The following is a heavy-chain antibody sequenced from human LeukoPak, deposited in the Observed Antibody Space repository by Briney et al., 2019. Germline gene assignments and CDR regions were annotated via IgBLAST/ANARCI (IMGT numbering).Heavy chain of an antibody. J-gene: IGHJ4*02. CDR1: GFTFSSYA. V-gene: IGHV3-64*01. CDR2: ISSNGGST. CDR3: ARGGVRIVGASFGY. Sequence: GGSLRLSCAASGFTFSSYAMHWVRQAPGKGLEYVSAISSNGGSTYYANSVKGRFTISRDNSKNTLYLQMGSLRAEDMAVYYCARGGVRIVGASFGYWGQGTLVTVSS. D-gene: IGHD1-26*01.